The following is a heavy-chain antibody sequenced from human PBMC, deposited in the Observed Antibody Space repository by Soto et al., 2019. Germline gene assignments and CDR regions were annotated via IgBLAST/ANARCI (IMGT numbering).Heavy chain of an antibody. CDR2: ISYDGSNK. Sequence: PGGSLRLSCAASGFTFSSYAMHWVRQAPGKGQEWVAVISYDGSNKYYADSVKGRFTISRDNSKNTLYLQMNSLRAEDTAVYYCARAPLRSDYSNYYYYGMDVWGQGTTVTVCS. D-gene: IGHD4-4*01. CDR1: GFTFSSYA. V-gene: IGHV3-30-3*01. J-gene: IGHJ6*02. CDR3: ARAPLRSDYSNYYYYGMDV.